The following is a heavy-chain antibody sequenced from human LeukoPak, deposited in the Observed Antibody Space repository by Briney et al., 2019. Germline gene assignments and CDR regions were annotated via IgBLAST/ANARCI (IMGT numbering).Heavy chain of an antibody. V-gene: IGHV3-9*03. D-gene: IGHD3-3*01. J-gene: IGHJ3*02. CDR1: GFTFDDYA. CDR3: SKDRSPGVIFGVVIYDAFDI. Sequence: GRSLRLSCAASGFTFDDYAMHWVRQAPAKELAWVSGISWNSGSIGYADSVQGRLTIFRGNAKNSLSLQMYSLRAEDMALYYCSKDRSPGVIFGVVIYDAFDIWGQGTMVTVSS. CDR2: ISWNSGSI.